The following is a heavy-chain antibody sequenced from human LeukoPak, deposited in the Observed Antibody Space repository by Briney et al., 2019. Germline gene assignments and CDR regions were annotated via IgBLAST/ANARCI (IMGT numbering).Heavy chain of an antibody. V-gene: IGHV4-34*01. D-gene: IGHD5-18*01. CDR3: ARVAAMVYYYYGMDV. CDR1: GGSISSYY. J-gene: IGHJ6*02. Sequence: PSETLSLTCTVSGGSISSYYRSWIRQPPGKGLEWIGEINHSGSTNYNPSLKSRVTISVDTSKNQFSLKLSSVTAADTAVYYCARVAAMVYYYYGMDVWGQGTTVTVSS. CDR2: INHSGST.